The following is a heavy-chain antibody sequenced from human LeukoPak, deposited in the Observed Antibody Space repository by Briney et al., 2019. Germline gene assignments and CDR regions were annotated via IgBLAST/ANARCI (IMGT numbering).Heavy chain of an antibody. V-gene: IGHV4-39*07. Sequence: PSETLSLTCTVSGGSISSSSYYWGWIRQPPGKGLEWIGSIYYSGSTYYNPSLKSRVTISVDRSKNQFSLKLSSVTAADTAVYYCAREVSIKGYYDSSGYYDYWGQGTLVTVSS. CDR2: IYYSGST. CDR3: AREVSIKGYYDSSGYYDY. J-gene: IGHJ4*02. CDR1: GGSISSSSYY. D-gene: IGHD3-22*01.